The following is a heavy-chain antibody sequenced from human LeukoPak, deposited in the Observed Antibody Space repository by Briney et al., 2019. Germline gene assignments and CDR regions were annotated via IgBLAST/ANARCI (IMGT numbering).Heavy chain of an antibody. CDR3: ARDRGNQRGYYYYYMDV. V-gene: IGHV1-2*02. D-gene: IGHD1-14*01. CDR2: INPNSGGT. Sequence: ASVKVSCKASGYTFTGYYMHWVRQAPGQGLEWMGWINPNSGGTNYAQKFQGRVTMTRDTSISTAYMELSRLRSDDTAGYYCARDRGNQRGYYYYYMDVWGKGTTVTVSS. CDR1: GYTFTGYY. J-gene: IGHJ6*03.